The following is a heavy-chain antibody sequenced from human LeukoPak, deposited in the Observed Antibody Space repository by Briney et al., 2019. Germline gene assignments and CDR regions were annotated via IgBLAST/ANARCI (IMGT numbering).Heavy chain of an antibody. J-gene: IGHJ4*02. CDR2: ISSGSSYI. CDR3: ARDLYSSGWYIDY. V-gene: IGHV3-21*01. D-gene: IGHD6-19*01. CDR1: GFTFSSYS. Sequence: GGSLRLSCAASGFTFSSYSMNWVRQAPGKGLEWVSSISSGSSYIYYADSVKGRFTISRDNAKNTLYLQMNSLRAEDTAVYYCARDLYSSGWYIDYWGQGTLVTVSS.